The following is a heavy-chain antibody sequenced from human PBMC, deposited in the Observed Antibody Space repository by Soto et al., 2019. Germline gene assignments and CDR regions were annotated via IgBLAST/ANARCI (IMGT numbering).Heavy chain of an antibody. Sequence: EVQLVESGGGLVQPGGSLRLSCAASGFTFSSYWMSWVRQAPGKGLEWVANIKQDGSEKYYVDSVKGRFTISRDNAKNSLYLQMNSLRAEDTAVYYCARGGVSGWYVGGGFDYWGQGTLVTVSS. V-gene: IGHV3-7*04. CDR2: IKQDGSEK. J-gene: IGHJ4*02. CDR3: ARGGVSGWYVGGGFDY. D-gene: IGHD6-19*01. CDR1: GFTFSSYW.